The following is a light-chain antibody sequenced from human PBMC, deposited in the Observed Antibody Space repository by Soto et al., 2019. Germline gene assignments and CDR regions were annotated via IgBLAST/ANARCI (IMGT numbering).Light chain of an antibody. V-gene: IGKV1-6*01. CDR3: LQDYSYPLT. CDR1: QGISSE. Sequence: IQMTQSPSTLSASVGDRVTITCRASQGISSELGWYQQKPGKAPKLLIYAASNLQSGVPSRFSGSGSGTDFTLTISSLQPDDFATYYCLQDYSYPLTFGGGTKVDIK. J-gene: IGKJ4*01. CDR2: AAS.